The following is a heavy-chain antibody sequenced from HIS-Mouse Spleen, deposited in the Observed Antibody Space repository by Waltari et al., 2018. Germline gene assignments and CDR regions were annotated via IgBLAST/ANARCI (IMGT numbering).Heavy chain of an antibody. J-gene: IGHJ4*02. Sequence: QVQLQESGPGLVKPSETLSLTCTVSGGSISSYYWSWIRQPPGKGLEWIGYIYYSGSTNYNPSLTSRVTISVDTSKNQFSLKLSSVTAADTAVYYCAREGLERYYFDYWGQGTLVTVSS. CDR3: AREGLERYYFDY. CDR1: GGSISSYY. D-gene: IGHD1-1*01. CDR2: IYYSGST. V-gene: IGHV4-59*01.